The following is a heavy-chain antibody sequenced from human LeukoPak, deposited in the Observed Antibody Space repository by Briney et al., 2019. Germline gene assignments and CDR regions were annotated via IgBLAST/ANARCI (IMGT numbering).Heavy chain of an antibody. CDR3: ARAGFWSGYPNYYYYGMDV. Sequence: GRSLRLSRAASGFTFSSYGMHWVRQAPGKGLEWVAVIWYDGSNKYYADSVKGRFTISRDNSKNTLYLQMNSLRAEDTAVYYCARAGFWSGYPNYYYYGMDVWGQGTTVTVSS. CDR1: GFTFSSYG. D-gene: IGHD3-3*01. J-gene: IGHJ6*02. CDR2: IWYDGSNK. V-gene: IGHV3-33*01.